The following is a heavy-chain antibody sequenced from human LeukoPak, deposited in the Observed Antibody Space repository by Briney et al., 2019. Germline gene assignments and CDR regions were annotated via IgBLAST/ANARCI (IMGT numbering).Heavy chain of an antibody. D-gene: IGHD6-6*01. V-gene: IGHV3-74*01. CDR1: GFTFSSYW. CDR2: INSDGSDT. Sequence: GGSLRLSCAASGFTFSSYWMHWVRQAPGKGLVWVSRINSDGSDTSYADSVKGRFTISRDNAKNTLYLQMNSLRAEDTAVYYCASGYSSSSLIAFDYWGQGTLVSVSS. CDR3: ASGYSSSSLIAFDY. J-gene: IGHJ4*02.